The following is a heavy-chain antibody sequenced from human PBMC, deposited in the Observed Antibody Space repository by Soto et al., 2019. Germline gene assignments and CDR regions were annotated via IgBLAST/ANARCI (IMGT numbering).Heavy chain of an antibody. D-gene: IGHD3-22*01. J-gene: IGHJ5*02. CDR2: IYYSGTT. CDR3: ARLYYYDSSGYYPTLPFDP. Sequence: SETLSLTCTVSGGSISSSSYYWGWIRQPPGKGREWIGTIYYSGTTYYNPSLKSRVTISVDTSKDQFSVKLGSVTAADTAVYYCARLYYYDSSGYYPTLPFDPWGQGTLVT. V-gene: IGHV4-39*01. CDR1: GGSISSSSYY.